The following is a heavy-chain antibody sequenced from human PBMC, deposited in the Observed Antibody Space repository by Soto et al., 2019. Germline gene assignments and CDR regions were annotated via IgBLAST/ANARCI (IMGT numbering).Heavy chain of an antibody. J-gene: IGHJ6*02. Sequence: SVKVSCKASGGTFSSYAISWVRQAPGQGLEWMGGIIPIFGTANYAQKFQGRVTITADESTSTAYMELSSLRSEDTAVYYCARGGSVLGVIIMNYYYGIDVRAQRTTVTGSS. V-gene: IGHV1-69*13. D-gene: IGHD3-10*01. CDR2: IIPIFGTA. CDR1: GGTFSSYA. CDR3: ARGGSVLGVIIMNYYYGIDV.